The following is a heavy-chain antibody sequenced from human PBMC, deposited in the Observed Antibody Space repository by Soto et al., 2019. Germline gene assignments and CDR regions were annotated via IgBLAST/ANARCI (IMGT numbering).Heavy chain of an antibody. CDR1: GFTFSSNA. J-gene: IGHJ4*02. V-gene: IGHV3-23*01. D-gene: IGHD3-22*01. CDR2: ITGSGGIT. CDR3: EKHKTFYYDSTGPGDYFDY. Sequence: PGGSLRLSCAASGFTFSSNAMSWVRQAPGKGLEWVSGITGSGGITDYADSVKGRFTISRDNSRNTLYLQMNYLRVEDTAVYFCEKHKTFYYDSTGPGDYFDYWGQGTLVTVSS.